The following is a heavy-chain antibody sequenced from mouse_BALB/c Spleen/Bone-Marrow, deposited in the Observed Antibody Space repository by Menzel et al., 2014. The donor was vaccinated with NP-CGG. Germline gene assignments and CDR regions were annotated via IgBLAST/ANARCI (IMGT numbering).Heavy chain of an antibody. D-gene: IGHD1-1*01. V-gene: IGHV14-3*02. Sequence: EVQLVESGAELVKPGASVKLSCAASGFNIKDTFTHWVKQRPEQGLGWIGSIDPANDNSKFDPKFQGKATLTADTSSNTAHLQLSSRTSEDTAVYFCTRNYVSHYFDYWGQGTTLTVSS. CDR1: GFNIKDTF. CDR3: TRNYVSHYFDY. CDR2: IDPANDNS. J-gene: IGHJ2*01.